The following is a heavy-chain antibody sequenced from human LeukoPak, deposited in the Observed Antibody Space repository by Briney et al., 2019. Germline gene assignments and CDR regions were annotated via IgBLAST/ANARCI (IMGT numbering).Heavy chain of an antibody. V-gene: IGHV1-18*01. J-gene: IGHJ6*03. D-gene: IGHD3-22*01. CDR1: GYTFTSYG. CDR2: ISAYNGNT. CDR3: ARDPYYDSSGPRGMDV. Sequence: ASVKVSCKASGYTFTSYGISWVRQAPGQGLEWMGWISAYNGNTNYAQKLQGRVTMTTDTSTSTAYMELRSLRSDDTAVYYCARDPYYDSSGPRGMDVWGKGTTVTVSS.